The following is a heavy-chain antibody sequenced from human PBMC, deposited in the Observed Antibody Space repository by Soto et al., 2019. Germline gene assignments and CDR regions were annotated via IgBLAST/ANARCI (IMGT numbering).Heavy chain of an antibody. CDR2: IYYSGST. J-gene: IGHJ4*02. D-gene: IGHD5-18*01. V-gene: IGHV4-59*01. Sequence: ETLSLTCTVSGGSISSYYWSWIRQPPGKGLEWIGYIYYSGSTNYNPSLKSRVTISVDTSKNQFSLKLSSVTAADTAVYYCARNVDTAIWYYFDYWGQGTLVPVSS. CDR1: GGSISSYY. CDR3: ARNVDTAIWYYFDY.